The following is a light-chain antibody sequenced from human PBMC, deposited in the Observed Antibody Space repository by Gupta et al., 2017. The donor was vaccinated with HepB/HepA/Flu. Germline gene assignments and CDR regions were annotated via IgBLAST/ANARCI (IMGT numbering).Light chain of an antibody. CDR1: ENIRKY. CDR3: QQNYSTPVT. V-gene: IGKV1-39*01. J-gene: IGKJ2*01. CDR2: AAS. Sequence: DIQLTQYPSSLHAYVGDRVTITCRASENIRKYLNWYQQKPGKAPNLLIYAASRLQSGVPSTFSGSGSGTDFTLTISSLQPEEFATYYCQQNYSTPVTFGQGTKLEIK.